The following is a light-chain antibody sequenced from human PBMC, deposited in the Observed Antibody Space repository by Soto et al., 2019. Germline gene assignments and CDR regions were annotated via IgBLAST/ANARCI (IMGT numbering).Light chain of an antibody. Sequence: IQMTQSPSTLSASVGDRVTISCRASQIISSFLNWYQQKPGKAPKLLIFLASSLQSGVPSRFSGSGSGADFTLTISSLQPEDFATYYCQQSYTVPLTFGQGPKVDIK. V-gene: IGKV1-39*01. J-gene: IGKJ1*01. CDR1: QIISSF. CDR2: LAS. CDR3: QQSYTVPLT.